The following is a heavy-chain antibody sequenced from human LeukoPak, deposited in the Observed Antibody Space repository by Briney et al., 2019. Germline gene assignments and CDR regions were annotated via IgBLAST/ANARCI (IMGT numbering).Heavy chain of an antibody. J-gene: IGHJ4*02. Sequence: GGSLRLSCAASGFTFSSYGMHWVRQAPGKGLEWVAVIWYDGSNKYYADSVKGRFTISRDNSKNTLYLQMNSLRAEDTAVYYCARARGSTEYSSAYTHFDYWGQGTLVTVSS. V-gene: IGHV3-33*01. CDR3: ARARGSTEYSSAYTHFDY. CDR1: GFTFSSYG. CDR2: IWYDGSNK. D-gene: IGHD6-6*01.